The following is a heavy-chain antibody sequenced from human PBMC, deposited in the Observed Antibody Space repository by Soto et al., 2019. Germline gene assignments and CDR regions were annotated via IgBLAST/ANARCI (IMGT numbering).Heavy chain of an antibody. J-gene: IGHJ6*03. CDR2: ISSSSSTI. V-gene: IGHV3-48*01. CDR1: GFTFSSYS. CDR3: ARGNDDFWSGGGLDYYMDV. Sequence: GSLRLSCAASGFTFSSYSMNWVRQAPGKGLEWVSYISSSSSTIYYADSVKGRFTISRDNAKNSLYLQMNSLRAEDTAVYYCARGNDDFWSGGGLDYYMDVWGKGTTVTVSS. D-gene: IGHD3-3*01.